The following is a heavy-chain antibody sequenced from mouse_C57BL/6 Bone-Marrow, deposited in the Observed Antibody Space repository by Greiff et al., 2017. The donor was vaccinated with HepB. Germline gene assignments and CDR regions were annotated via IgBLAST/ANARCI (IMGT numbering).Heavy chain of an antibody. CDR2: IYPGDGDT. V-gene: IGHV1-82*01. CDR3: SRRRSILYGLAY. Sequence: QVQLQQSGPELVKPGASVKISCKASGYSFSSYWMNWVKQRPGKGLEWIGRIYPGDGDTNYNGKFKGKATLTADKSSSPAYMQLSSLTSEDSAFYFCSRRRSILYGLAYWGQGTLVTVSA. J-gene: IGHJ3*01. D-gene: IGHD1-2*01. CDR1: GYSFSSYW.